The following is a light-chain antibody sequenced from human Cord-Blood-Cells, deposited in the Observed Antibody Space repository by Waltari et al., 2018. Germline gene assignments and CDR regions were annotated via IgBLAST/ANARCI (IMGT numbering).Light chain of an antibody. Sequence: EIVLTQSPATLSWSPGERATLSCRASQSVSSYLAWYQQKPGQAPRLLIYDASNRATGIPARFSGSGSATDFTLTISSLEPEDFAVYYCQQRSNWPHFGGGTKVEIK. CDR3: QQRSNWPH. CDR2: DAS. J-gene: IGKJ4*01. CDR1: QSVSSY. V-gene: IGKV3-11*01.